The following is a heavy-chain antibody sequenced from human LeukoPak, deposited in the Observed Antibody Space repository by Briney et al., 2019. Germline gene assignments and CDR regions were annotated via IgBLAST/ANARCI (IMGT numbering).Heavy chain of an antibody. CDR3: ARDLSFGSLDF. CDR2: MWYDGSKE. CDR1: GFTLSSHG. J-gene: IGHJ4*02. D-gene: IGHD1-26*01. V-gene: IGHV3-33*01. Sequence: GGSLRLSCAASGFTLSSHGMHWVRQTPGKGLEWVAGMWYDGSKEDYADSVKGRFTISRDMSKNTLNLQMNSLRVEDTAMFYCARDLSFGSLDFRGQGTLVTVSS.